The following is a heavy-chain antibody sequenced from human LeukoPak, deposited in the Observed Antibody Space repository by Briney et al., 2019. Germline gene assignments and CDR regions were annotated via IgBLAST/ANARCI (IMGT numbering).Heavy chain of an antibody. J-gene: IGHJ4*02. CDR2: INPNSGGT. D-gene: IGHD3-22*01. Sequence: ASVKVSCKASGYTFTDDYMHWVRQAPGQGLEWMGRINPNSGGTNYAQKFQGRVTMTRDTSISTAYMELSRLRSDDTAVYYCARASNIYDSSGYYYTLDYWGQGTLVTVSS. V-gene: IGHV1-2*06. CDR3: ARASNIYDSSGYYYTLDY. CDR1: GYTFTDDY.